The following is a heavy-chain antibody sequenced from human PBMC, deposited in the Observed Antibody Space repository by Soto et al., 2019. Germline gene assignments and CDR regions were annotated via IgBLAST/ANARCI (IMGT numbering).Heavy chain of an antibody. Sequence: SETLSLTCAVYGGSFSGYYWSWIRQPPGKGLEWIGEINHSGSTNYNPSLKSRVTISVDTSKNQFSLKLSSVTAADTAVYYCGRGFWRYSSSWEGGGGSAPWGQGTRVPVSP. J-gene: IGHJ5*02. V-gene: IGHV4-34*01. CDR3: GRGFWRYSSSWEGGGGSAP. CDR1: GGSFSGYY. D-gene: IGHD6-13*01. CDR2: INHSGST.